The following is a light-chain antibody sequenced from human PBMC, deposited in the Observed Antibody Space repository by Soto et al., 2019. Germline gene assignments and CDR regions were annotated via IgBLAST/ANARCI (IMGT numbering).Light chain of an antibody. V-gene: IGLV2-23*03. Sequence: QSALTQPASVSGSPGQSITISCTGSSSDVGSYNLVSWYQQHPGKAPKLMIYEGTKRPSGVSNRFSGSKSGNTASPTISGLQAEDEADYSCCSYAGSSTFEVFGTGTKLTVL. CDR1: SSDVGSYNL. CDR2: EGT. CDR3: CSYAGSSTFEV. J-gene: IGLJ1*01.